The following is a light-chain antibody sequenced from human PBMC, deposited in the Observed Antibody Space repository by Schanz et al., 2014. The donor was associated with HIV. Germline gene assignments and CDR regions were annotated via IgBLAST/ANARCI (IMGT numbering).Light chain of an antibody. V-gene: IGLV3-9*01. J-gene: IGLJ1*01. Sequence: SYELTQPLSVSVAPGQTARIPCGGDNIGSKIVHWYQQRSGQAPVLVIYRDSYRPSGIPERFSGSNSGNTATLSISRAQAGDEADYFCQVWDGTTGIFGTGTKVTVL. CDR1: NIGSKI. CDR3: QVWDGTTGI. CDR2: RDS.